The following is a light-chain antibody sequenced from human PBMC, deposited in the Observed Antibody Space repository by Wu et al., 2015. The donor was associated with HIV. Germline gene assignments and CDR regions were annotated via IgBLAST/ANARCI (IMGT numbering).Light chain of an antibody. CDR3: QQYGSSPQT. V-gene: IGKV3-20*01. Sequence: DSVLTQSPGTLSLSPGERATLSCRASQRMSSSYIAWYQQKPGQAPRLLIYGASSRATGIPDRFSGSGSGTDFTLTISRLEPEDFAVYYCQQYGSSPQTFGQGTKVEIK. CDR1: QRMSSSY. CDR2: GAS. J-gene: IGKJ1*01.